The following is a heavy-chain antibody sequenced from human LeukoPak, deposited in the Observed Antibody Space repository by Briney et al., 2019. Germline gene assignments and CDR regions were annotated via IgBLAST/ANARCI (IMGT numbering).Heavy chain of an antibody. Sequence: HGESLKISCKGSGYRFSTYWIAWVRQMPGKGLEWLGIIYPGDSDTRYSPSFQGQVTISADKSVNTAYLQWSSLKASDTAMYYCARPNITSYYDSRGYDAFDVWGQGTMVTAYS. CDR3: ARPNITSYYDSRGYDAFDV. CDR2: IYPGDSDT. J-gene: IGHJ3*01. V-gene: IGHV5-51*01. CDR1: GYRFSTYW. D-gene: IGHD3-22*01.